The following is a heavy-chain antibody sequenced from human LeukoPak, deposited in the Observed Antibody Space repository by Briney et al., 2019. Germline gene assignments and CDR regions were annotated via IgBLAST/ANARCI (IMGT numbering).Heavy chain of an antibody. CDR1: GYTFINYG. CDR2: IAVYNGDT. J-gene: IGHJ6*03. Sequence: ASVKVSCKASGYTFINYGISWVRQAPGQGLEWMGWIAVYNGDTNYAQKYQGRVTMTTDTSTSTAYMELRSLRTDDTAAYYCVRLLFGGSGSRYDYFYRVVWGKETTVTV. CDR3: VRLLFGGSGSRYDYFYRVV. V-gene: IGHV1-18*01. D-gene: IGHD3-16*01.